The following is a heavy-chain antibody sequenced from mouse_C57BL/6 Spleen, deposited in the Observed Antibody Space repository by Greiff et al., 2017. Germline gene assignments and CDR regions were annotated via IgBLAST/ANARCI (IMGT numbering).Heavy chain of an antibody. CDR3: ARRGYYGSSYRSYFDY. CDR2: VNPGSGGT. Sequence: QVQLQQSGAELVRPGTSVKVSCKASGYAFTNYLIEWVKQRPGQGLEWIGVVNPGSGGTNYNEKFKGKATLTADKSSSTAYMQLSSLTSEDSAVYFCARRGYYGSSYRSYFDYWGQGTTLTVSS. J-gene: IGHJ2*01. CDR1: GYAFTNYL. D-gene: IGHD1-1*01. V-gene: IGHV1-54*01.